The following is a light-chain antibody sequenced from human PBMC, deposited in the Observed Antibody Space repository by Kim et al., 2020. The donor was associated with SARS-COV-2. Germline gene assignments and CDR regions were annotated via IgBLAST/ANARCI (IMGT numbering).Light chain of an antibody. V-gene: IGLV1-44*01. CDR2: YDK. CDR1: SSNIGSNT. J-gene: IGLJ2*01. CDR3: AAWDDIQSGPV. Sequence: ELTQPPSASGAPGQTVTISCSGSSSNIGSNTASWYQQVPGTAPKLLIYYDKERPSGVPDRLSGSKSGTSASLAITGLQSGDEADYYCAAWDDIQSGPVFGGGTQLTVL.